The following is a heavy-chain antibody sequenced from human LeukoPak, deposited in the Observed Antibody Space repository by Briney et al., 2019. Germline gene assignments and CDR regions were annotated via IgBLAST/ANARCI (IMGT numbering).Heavy chain of an antibody. CDR3: ARDSVPNDLWSGYLDY. D-gene: IGHD3-3*01. V-gene: IGHV4-30-4*08. CDR2: IYYSGST. CDR1: GGSISSGDYY. Sequence: SQTLSLTCTVSGGSISSGDYYWSWIRQPPGKGLEWIGYIYYSGSTYYNPSLKSRVTISVDTSKNQFSLKLSSVTAADTAVYYCARDSVPNDLWSGYLDYWGQGTLVTVSS. J-gene: IGHJ4*02.